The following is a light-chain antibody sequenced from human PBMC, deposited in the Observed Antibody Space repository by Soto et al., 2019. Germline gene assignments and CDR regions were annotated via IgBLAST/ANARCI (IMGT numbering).Light chain of an antibody. CDR2: GAS. CDR3: QQYSDLTMT. V-gene: IGKV3D-15*01. Sequence: ELERTQSPATRSVSPGERATISGRASPSVSSNLAWYQKKPGQAPRILIYGASNRATGIPDRFSGSASGTDFNLTISRLETEDFAVYFCQQYSDLTMTFGQGTRLEIK. CDR1: PSVSSN. J-gene: IGKJ5*01.